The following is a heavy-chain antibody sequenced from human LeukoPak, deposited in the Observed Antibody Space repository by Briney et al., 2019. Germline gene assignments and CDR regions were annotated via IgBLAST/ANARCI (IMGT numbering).Heavy chain of an antibody. V-gene: IGHV4-34*01. Sequence: SETLSLTCAVYGGSFSGYYWSWIRQPPGKGLEWIGEINHSGSTNYNPSLKSRVTISVDTSKNQFSLKLSSVTAADTAGYYCARARPVKTRIVLVVYASFDYWGQGTLVTVSS. D-gene: IGHD2-8*02. CDR3: ARARPVKTRIVLVVYASFDY. CDR2: INHSGST. CDR1: GGSFSGYY. J-gene: IGHJ4*02.